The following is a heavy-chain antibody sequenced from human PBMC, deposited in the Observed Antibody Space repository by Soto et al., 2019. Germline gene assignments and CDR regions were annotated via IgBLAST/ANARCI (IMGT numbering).Heavy chain of an antibody. V-gene: IGHV2-5*02. Sequence: QITLKESGPPLVKPTQTLTLTCTFSGFSLSTSGVGVGWIRQPPGKALEWLALIYWDDDKRYSPSLKSRLTITKDTSKNQVVLTMTNMDPVDTATYYCAHSHRLHAYYDFWSGRLAAFDIWGQGTMVTVSS. D-gene: IGHD3-3*01. CDR3: AHSHRLHAYYDFWSGRLAAFDI. J-gene: IGHJ3*02. CDR1: GFSLSTSGVG. CDR2: IYWDDDK.